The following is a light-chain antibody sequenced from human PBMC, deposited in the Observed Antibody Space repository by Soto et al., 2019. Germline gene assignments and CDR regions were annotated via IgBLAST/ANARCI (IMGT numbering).Light chain of an antibody. V-gene: IGKV3-20*01. Sequence: EIVLTQSPGTLSLSPGERATLSCRASQSVSNSYLAWYQQKPGQAPRLLIYAASSRATGIPDRFSGSGSGTEFTLTISSLQSEDSAVYYCQQYNNWPPGTFGPGTKLEI. CDR3: QQYNNWPPGT. CDR2: AAS. J-gene: IGKJ2*02. CDR1: QSVSNSY.